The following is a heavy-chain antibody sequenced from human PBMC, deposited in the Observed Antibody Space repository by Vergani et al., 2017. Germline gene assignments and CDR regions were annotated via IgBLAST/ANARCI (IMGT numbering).Heavy chain of an antibody. CDR2: IYYSGST. V-gene: IGHV4-39*02. Sequence: QLQLQESGPGLVKPSETLSLTCTVSGGSISSSSYYWGWIRQPPGKGLEWIGSIYYSGSTYYNPSLKSRVTISVDTSKNQFSLKLSSVTAADTAVYYCARDPLYXTTWPFLLLDMDVWGQGTTVTVSS. D-gene: IGHD6-13*01. J-gene: IGHJ6*02. CDR1: GGSISSSSYY. CDR3: ARDPLYXTTWPFLLLDMDV.